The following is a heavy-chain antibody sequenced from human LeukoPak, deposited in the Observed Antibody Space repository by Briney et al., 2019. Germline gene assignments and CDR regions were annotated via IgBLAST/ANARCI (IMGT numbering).Heavy chain of an antibody. CDR3: APDYETVTTAEDLYYFDY. Sequence: QPGGSLRLSCAASGFTFSSYAMSWVRQAPGKGLEWVSAISGSGGSTYYADSVKGRFTISRDNSKNTLYLQMNSLRAEDTAVYYCAPDYETVTTAEDLYYFDYWGQGTLVTVSS. CDR1: GFTFSSYA. CDR2: ISGSGGST. J-gene: IGHJ4*02. D-gene: IGHD4-11*01. V-gene: IGHV3-23*01.